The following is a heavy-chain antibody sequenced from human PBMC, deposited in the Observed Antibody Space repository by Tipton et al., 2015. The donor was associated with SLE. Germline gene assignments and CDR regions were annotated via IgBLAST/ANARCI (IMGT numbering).Heavy chain of an antibody. Sequence: TLSLTCTVSGGSISSYYWGWIRQPPGKGLEWIGSIYYSGSTYYNPSLKSRVTISVDTSKNQFSLKLSSVTAADTAVYYCARSGSDAFDIWGQGTMVTVSS. J-gene: IGHJ3*02. CDR2: IYYSGST. CDR3: ARSGSDAFDI. CDR1: GGSISSYY. V-gene: IGHV4-39*07. D-gene: IGHD3-10*01.